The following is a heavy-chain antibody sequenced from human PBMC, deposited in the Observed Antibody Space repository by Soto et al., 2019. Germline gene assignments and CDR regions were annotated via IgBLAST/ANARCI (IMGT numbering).Heavy chain of an antibody. J-gene: IGHJ3*02. CDR2: IYPGDSDT. Sequence: GESLKISCKGSGYSFTSYWIGWVRQMPGKGLEWMGIIYPGDSDTRYSPSFQGQVTISADKSISTAYLQWSSLKASDTAMYYCARRAAYYYDSSAYYYYAFDIWGQGTMVTVSS. CDR1: GYSFTSYW. CDR3: ARRAAYYYDSSAYYYYAFDI. V-gene: IGHV5-51*01. D-gene: IGHD3-22*01.